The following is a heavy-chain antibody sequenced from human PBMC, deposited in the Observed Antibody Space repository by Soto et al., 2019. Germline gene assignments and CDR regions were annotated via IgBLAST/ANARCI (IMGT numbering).Heavy chain of an antibody. CDR3: ARVAYDFWSGYYSGGFDP. Sequence: PLETLSLTCAVYGGSFSGYFWSWIRQPPGKGLEWIGYIYYSGSTNYNPSLKSRVTISVDTSKNQFSLKLSSVTAADTAVYYCARVAYDFWSGYYSGGFDPWGQGTLVTVSS. V-gene: IGHV4-59*01. CDR2: IYYSGST. D-gene: IGHD3-3*01. J-gene: IGHJ5*02. CDR1: GGSFSGYF.